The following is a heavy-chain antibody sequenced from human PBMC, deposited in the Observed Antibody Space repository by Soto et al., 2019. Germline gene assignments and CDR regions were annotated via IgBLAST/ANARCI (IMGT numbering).Heavy chain of an antibody. CDR2: INNDGSSR. J-gene: IGHJ4*02. V-gene: IGHV3-74*01. CDR3: ARSIFYSNYVAYYYDY. D-gene: IGHD4-4*01. Sequence: GGSLRLSCAASGFTFSIYWMQWVRQAPGKGPVWVSHINNDGSSRTYADSVRGRFTISRDNAKNTLYLQMNSLRAEDTTVYYCARSIFYSNYVAYYYDYWGQGTLVTVSS. CDR1: GFTFSIYW.